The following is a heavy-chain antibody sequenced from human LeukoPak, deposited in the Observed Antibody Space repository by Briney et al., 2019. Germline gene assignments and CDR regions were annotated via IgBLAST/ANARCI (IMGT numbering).Heavy chain of an antibody. CDR2: ISHEGSNK. CDR1: GFSFGSYG. J-gene: IGHJ4*02. CDR3: ARTREQWQVLDY. Sequence: GGSLRLSCAASGFSFGSYGIHWVRQAPGQGLEWVAVISHEGSNKYHADSVRGRFTISRDNSKNMVYLQMNSLRDEDTAVYYCARTREQWQVLDYWGQGTLVTVSS. V-gene: IGHV3-30*03. D-gene: IGHD6-19*01.